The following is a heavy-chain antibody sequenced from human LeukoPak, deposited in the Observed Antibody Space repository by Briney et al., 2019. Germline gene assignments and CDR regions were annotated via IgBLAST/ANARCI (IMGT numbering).Heavy chain of an antibody. D-gene: IGHD5-18*01. CDR1: GYTFTSYG. Sequence: ASVKVSCKASGYTFTSYGISWVRQAPGQGLEWMGWISAYNGNTNYAQKFQGRVTITADKSTSTAYMELSSLRSEDTAVYYCARGYSYVDYWGQGTLVTVSS. CDR2: ISAYNGNT. J-gene: IGHJ4*02. V-gene: IGHV1-18*01. CDR3: ARGYSYVDY.